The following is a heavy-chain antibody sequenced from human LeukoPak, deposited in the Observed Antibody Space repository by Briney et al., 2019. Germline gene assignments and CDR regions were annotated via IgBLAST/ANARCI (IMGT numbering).Heavy chain of an antibody. CDR3: ARGAYGGYVRAFDI. CDR2: MNPNSGNT. V-gene: IGHV1-8*03. CDR1: GYTFTSYD. J-gene: IGHJ3*02. D-gene: IGHD5-12*01. Sequence: ASVTASCKASGYTFTSYDINWVRQAAGQGLEWMGWMNPNSGNTGYTQKLQGRVTITRNTSISTAYMELSSLRSEDTAVYYCARGAYGGYVRAFDIWGPGTMVTVSS.